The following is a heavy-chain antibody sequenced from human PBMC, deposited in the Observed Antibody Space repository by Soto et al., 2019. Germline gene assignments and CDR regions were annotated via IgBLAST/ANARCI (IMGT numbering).Heavy chain of an antibody. Sequence: GGSLRLSCAASGFIFRSYAMNWVRQAPGKGLEWVSVITGSGDDTYYVDSVKGRFTISRDNSKNMLYVEMNSLRAEDTAVYYCAEAGGGYDGPLDYWGQGTLVTVSS. CDR1: GFIFRSYA. V-gene: IGHV3-23*01. D-gene: IGHD2-15*01. J-gene: IGHJ4*02. CDR3: AEAGGGYDGPLDY. CDR2: ITGSGDDT.